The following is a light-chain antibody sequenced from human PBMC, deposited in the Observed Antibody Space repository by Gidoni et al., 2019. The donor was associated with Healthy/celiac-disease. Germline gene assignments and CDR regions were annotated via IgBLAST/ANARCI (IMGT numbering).Light chain of an antibody. CDR3: SSYTSSSTL. V-gene: IGLV2-14*01. CDR2: DVS. Sequence: QSALTQPASVSGSPGQSITISFTGPSSDVGGYNYVSWYQQHPGKAPKLMIYDVSNRPSGVSNCFSGSKSGNTASLTISGLQAEEEADYYCSSYTSSSTLFGGGTKLTVL. CDR1: SSDVGGYNY. J-gene: IGLJ2*01.